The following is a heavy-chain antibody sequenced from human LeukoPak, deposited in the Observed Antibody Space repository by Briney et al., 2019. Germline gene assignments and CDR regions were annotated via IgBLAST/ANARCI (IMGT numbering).Heavy chain of an antibody. Sequence: PGGSLRLSCAASGFTFSNYWMHWVRQAPGKGLVWVSRINTDGSSTTYADPVKGRFTISRDNAKNTLYLQMNSLRAEATAVYYCARILVGTALDPGWGQGTLVTVSS. CDR1: GFTFSNYW. J-gene: IGHJ4*02. CDR3: ARILVGTALDPG. CDR2: INTDGSST. V-gene: IGHV3-74*01. D-gene: IGHD1-26*01.